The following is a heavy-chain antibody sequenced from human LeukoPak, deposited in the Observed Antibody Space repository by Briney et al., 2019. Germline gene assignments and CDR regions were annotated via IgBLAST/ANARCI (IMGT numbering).Heavy chain of an antibody. J-gene: IGHJ6*03. Sequence: GGSLRLSCAASGFTVSSNYMTWVRQAPGKGLEWVSVIYSGGSTYYADSVKGRFTVSRDNSKNTLYLQMNSLRAEDTAVYYCASTTRGGTYYYYMDVWGKGTTVTISS. CDR1: GFTVSSNY. V-gene: IGHV3-53*01. CDR3: ASTTRGGTYYYYMDV. CDR2: IYSGGST. D-gene: IGHD1-1*01.